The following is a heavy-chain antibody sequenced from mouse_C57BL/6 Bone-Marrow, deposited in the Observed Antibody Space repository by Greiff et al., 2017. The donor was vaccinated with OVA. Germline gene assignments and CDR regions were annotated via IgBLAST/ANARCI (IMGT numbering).Heavy chain of an antibody. CDR3: AKTGGWLLRTTDWYFDF. CDR1: GFSLTSYG. Sequence: QVQLKESGPGLVAPSQSLSITCTVSGFSLTSYGVSWVRQPPGKGLEWLGVIWGDGSTNYHSALISRLSISKENSKSQVFLKLNRLQTDDTATYYCAKTGGWLLRTTDWYFDFWGTGTTVTVSS. CDR2: IWGDGST. V-gene: IGHV2-3*01. D-gene: IGHD2-3*01. J-gene: IGHJ1*03.